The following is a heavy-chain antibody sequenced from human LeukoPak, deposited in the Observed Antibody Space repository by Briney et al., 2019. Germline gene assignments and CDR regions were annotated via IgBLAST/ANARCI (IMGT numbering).Heavy chain of an antibody. CDR3: ARIRGGNNYHFDY. V-gene: IGHV1-2*02. J-gene: IGHJ4*02. CDR1: GYTFTGYY. Sequence: ASVKVSCKASGYTFTGYYMHWVRQAPGQGLEWMGWINPNSGGTNYAQKFQGRATMTRDTSISTAYMELSRLTSDDTAVYYCARIRGGNNYHFDYWGQGTLVTVSS. D-gene: IGHD1-26*01. CDR2: INPNSGGT.